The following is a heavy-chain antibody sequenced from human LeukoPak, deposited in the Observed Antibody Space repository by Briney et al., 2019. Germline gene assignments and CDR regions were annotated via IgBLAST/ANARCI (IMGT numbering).Heavy chain of an antibody. CDR1: GYTLTSYG. CDR3: ARVGLPYYYGSGSLYYFDY. CDR2: ISAYNGNT. J-gene: IGHJ4*02. Sequence: GASVKVSCKASGYTLTSYGISWVRQAPGQGLEWMGWISAYNGNTSYAQKLQGRVTMTTDTSTSTAYMELRSLRSDDTAVYYCARVGLPYYYGSGSLYYFDYWGQGTLVTVSS. V-gene: IGHV1-18*01. D-gene: IGHD3-10*01.